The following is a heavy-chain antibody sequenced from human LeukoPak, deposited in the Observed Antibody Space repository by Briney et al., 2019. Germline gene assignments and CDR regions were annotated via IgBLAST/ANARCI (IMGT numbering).Heavy chain of an antibody. J-gene: IGHJ3*02. D-gene: IGHD3-22*01. Sequence: SETLSLTCIVSGGSISSISSNNYHWGWIRQPPGKGLEWIGSIYYSGSTYYNPSLKSRVTISVDRSKNQFSLKLSSVTAADTAVYYCATAIYYFDTTGYSLGAFDIWGQGTMVTVSS. V-gene: IGHV4-39*07. CDR1: GGSISSISSNNYH. CDR2: IYYSGST. CDR3: ATAIYYFDTTGYSLGAFDI.